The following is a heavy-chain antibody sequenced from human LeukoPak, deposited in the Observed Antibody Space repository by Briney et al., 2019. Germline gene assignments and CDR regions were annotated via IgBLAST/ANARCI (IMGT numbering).Heavy chain of an antibody. Sequence: PGGSLRLSCAASGFMFSSYSMNWVRQAPGKGLEWVSCISTSSRNIFQADSVKGRFTISRDNSKNTLYLQMNSMRADDTAVYYCARRTALEQYFDYWGQGTLVTVSS. CDR3: ARRTALEQYFDY. J-gene: IGHJ4*02. V-gene: IGHV3-21*04. CDR1: GFMFSSYS. D-gene: IGHD1/OR15-1a*01. CDR2: ISTSSRNI.